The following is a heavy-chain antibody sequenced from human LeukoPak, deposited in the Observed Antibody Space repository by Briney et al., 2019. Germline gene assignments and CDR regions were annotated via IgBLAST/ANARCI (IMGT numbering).Heavy chain of an antibody. CDR3: TRVRTGSQSDY. V-gene: IGHV4-39*01. Sequence: SETLSLTCTVSGGSISSSSHHWGWIRQPPGKGLEWLGSIYYSGATYYNSSLTRRVTMSVDTSKNQFSLKLSSVTAADTAVYFCTRVRTGSQSDYWGQGTLVTVSS. CDR1: GGSISSSSHH. J-gene: IGHJ4*02. CDR2: IYYSGAT. D-gene: IGHD3/OR15-3a*01.